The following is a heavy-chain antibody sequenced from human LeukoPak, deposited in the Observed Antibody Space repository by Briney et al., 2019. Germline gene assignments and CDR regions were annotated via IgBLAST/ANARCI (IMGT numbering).Heavy chain of an antibody. CDR1: GGSIGSGGYY. J-gene: IGHJ4*02. CDR2: IYYSGST. V-gene: IGHV4-31*01. D-gene: IGHD5-12*01. CDR3: ARVGGYSGYAAI. Sequence: PSQTLSLTCTVSGGSIGSGGYYWSWIRQHPGKGLEWIGYIYYSGSTYYKPSLRSQVNISLDTSKNQFSLKLNSVTAADTAVYYCARVGGYSGYAAIWVQGTLVTVSS.